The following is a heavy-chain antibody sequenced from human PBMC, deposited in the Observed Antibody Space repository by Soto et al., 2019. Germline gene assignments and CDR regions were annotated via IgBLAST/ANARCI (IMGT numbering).Heavy chain of an antibody. CDR1: GGSISTSSYY. CDR2: IYYSGST. V-gene: IGHV4-39*01. CDR3: ARRGNPRRDY. D-gene: IGHD1-26*01. J-gene: IGHJ4*02. Sequence: PSETLSLTCTVSGGSISTSSYYWGWIRQPPGKGLEWIGSIYYSGSTYYNPSLKSRVTMSVDTSKNQFSLKLSSVTAADTAVYYCARRGNPRRDYWGQGTLVTVSS.